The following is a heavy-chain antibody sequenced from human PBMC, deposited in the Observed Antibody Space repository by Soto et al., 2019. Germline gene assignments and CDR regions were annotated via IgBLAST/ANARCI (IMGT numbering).Heavy chain of an antibody. V-gene: IGHV4-59*01. Sequence: SETLSLSCPVSGGSISPYYWNWIRQPPGKGLEWLGYIYFSGSTNYNPSLNSRLTISLDTSKNQFSLNLNSVTAADTAVYYCARGRSYCGGDCYSDYFDYWGQGALVTVSS. CDR1: GGSISPYY. CDR2: IYFSGST. J-gene: IGHJ4*02. CDR3: ARGRSYCGGDCYSDYFDY. D-gene: IGHD2-21*02.